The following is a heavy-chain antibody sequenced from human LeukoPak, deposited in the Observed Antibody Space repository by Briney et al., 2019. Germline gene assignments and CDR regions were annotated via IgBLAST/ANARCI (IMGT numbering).Heavy chain of an antibody. J-gene: IGHJ2*01. V-gene: IGHV1-69*13. CDR2: IIPIFGTA. CDR3: ARDVRFGEQPGPDWYFDL. CDR1: GGTFSSYA. Sequence: GAAVKVSCKASGGTFSSYAISWVRQAPGQGLEWMGGIIPIFGTANYAQKFQGRVTITADESTSTAYMELSSLRSEDTAVYYCARDVRFGEQPGPDWYFDLWGRGTLVTVSS. D-gene: IGHD3-10*01.